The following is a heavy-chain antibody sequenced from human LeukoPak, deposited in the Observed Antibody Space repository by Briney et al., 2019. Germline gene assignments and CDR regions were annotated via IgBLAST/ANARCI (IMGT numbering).Heavy chain of an antibody. V-gene: IGHV3-21*05. CDR3: ARDIIHSSGLPNY. J-gene: IGHJ4*02. D-gene: IGHD3-22*01. Sequence: GGSLRLSCVASGFPFSKYSMDWVRQAPGKGLEWVSYISSGSSDIYYAGSVKGRFTISRDNAKNSLYLQMNSLRAEDTAVYYCARDIIHSSGLPNYWGQGTLVTVSS. CDR1: GFPFSKYS. CDR2: ISSGSSDI.